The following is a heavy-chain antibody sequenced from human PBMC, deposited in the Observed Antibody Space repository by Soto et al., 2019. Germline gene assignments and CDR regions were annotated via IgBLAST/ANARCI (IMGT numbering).Heavy chain of an antibody. CDR3: AKVLQGYSGYDSFDY. V-gene: IGHV3-30*18. D-gene: IGHD5-12*01. CDR2: ISYDGSNK. Sequence: QVQLVESGGGVVQPRRSLRLSCAASGFTFSRYGMHWVRQAPGKGLEWVAVISYDGSNKYYVDSVKGRFTISRDNSKNTLYLQMNSLRAEDTAVYYCAKVLQGYSGYDSFDYWGQGTLVTVSS. J-gene: IGHJ4*02. CDR1: GFTFSRYG.